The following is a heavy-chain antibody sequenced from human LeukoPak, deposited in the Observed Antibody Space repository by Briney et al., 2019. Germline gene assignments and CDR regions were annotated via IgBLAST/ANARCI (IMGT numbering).Heavy chain of an antibody. CDR2: IKQDGSEK. Sequence: GSLRLSCAASGFTFSSYWMSWVRQAPGKGLEWVANIKQDGSEKYYVDSVKGRFTISRDNAKNSLYLQMNSLRAEDTAVYYCARVQGLYCSSTSCLDAFDIWGQGTMVTVSS. CDR1: GFTFSSYW. V-gene: IGHV3-7*01. D-gene: IGHD2-2*01. CDR3: ARVQGLYCSSTSCLDAFDI. J-gene: IGHJ3*02.